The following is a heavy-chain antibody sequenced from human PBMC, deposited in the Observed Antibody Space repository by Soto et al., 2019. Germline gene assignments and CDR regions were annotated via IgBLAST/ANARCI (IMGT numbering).Heavy chain of an antibody. CDR2: ISGSGSNP. Sequence: GGSLRLSCAASGFTFSSYAMSWVRQAPGQGLEWVSAISGSGSNPYYADSVKGRFTISRDNSKNTLYLQMNSLRAEDTALYSCAKTASMTIRDGFAHWGQGTLVTVSS. D-gene: IGHD4-17*01. CDR3: AKTASMTIRDGFAH. CDR1: GFTFSSYA. J-gene: IGHJ4*02. V-gene: IGHV3-23*01.